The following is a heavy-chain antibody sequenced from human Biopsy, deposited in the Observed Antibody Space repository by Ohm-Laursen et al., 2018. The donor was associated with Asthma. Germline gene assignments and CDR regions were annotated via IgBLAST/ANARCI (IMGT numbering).Heavy chain of an antibody. CDR2: ISKDASTQ. CDR3: VGDGTDDAFDI. J-gene: IGHJ3*02. CDR1: GFSFSNFA. Sequence: SLRLSCAASGFSFSNFAIHWVRQAPGKGLEWVGVISKDASTQDYADSVKGRFTMARDNSKNTPDLQMNSLREEDTAVYYCVGDGTDDAFDIWGQGTVVSVSS. V-gene: IGHV3-30*01. D-gene: IGHD1-1*01.